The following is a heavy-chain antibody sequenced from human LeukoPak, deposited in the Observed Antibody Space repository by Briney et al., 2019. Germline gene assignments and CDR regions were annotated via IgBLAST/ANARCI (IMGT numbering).Heavy chain of an antibody. V-gene: IGHV3-53*01. CDR1: GFTVSSNY. CDR2: IYSGGST. D-gene: IGHD6-13*01. J-gene: IGHJ4*02. Sequence: GGSLRLSCAASGFTVSSNYMSWVRQAPGKGLEWVSVIYSGGSTYYADSVKGRFTISRDNSKNTLYLQMNSLRAEDTAVYYCAKDSPYSSSWYFDYWGQGTLVTVSS. CDR3: AKDSPYSSSWYFDY.